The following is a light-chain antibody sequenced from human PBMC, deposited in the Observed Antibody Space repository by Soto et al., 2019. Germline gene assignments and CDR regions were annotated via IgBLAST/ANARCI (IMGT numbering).Light chain of an antibody. CDR1: QTISSW. J-gene: IGKJ4*01. CDR3: QQSYSTPLT. Sequence: DIQMTQSPSTLSGSVGDRVTITCRASQTISSWLAWYQQKPGKAPKLLIYKASTLKSGVPSRFSGSGSGTEFTLTISSLQPDDIATYYCQQSYSTPLTFGGGTKVDIK. CDR2: KAS. V-gene: IGKV1-5*03.